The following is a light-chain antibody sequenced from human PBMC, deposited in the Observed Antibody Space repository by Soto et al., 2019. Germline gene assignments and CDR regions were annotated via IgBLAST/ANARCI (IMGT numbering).Light chain of an antibody. V-gene: IGKV3-20*01. CDR2: GVS. CDR3: QQYGDSSWT. CDR1: QSFSSTL. Sequence: EIVLTQAPVALSLSPGERATLSCTASQSFSSTLLTWYQQKPGQAPRLLIYGVSRRATGSTDRFSGSGSVKDFTLTVSRLEPEEFEVYFCQQYGDSSWTFGQGTRVAI. J-gene: IGKJ1*01.